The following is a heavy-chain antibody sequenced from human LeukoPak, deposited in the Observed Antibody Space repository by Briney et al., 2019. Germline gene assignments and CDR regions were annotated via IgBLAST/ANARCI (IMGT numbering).Heavy chain of an antibody. Sequence: PSETLSLTCAVYGGSFSGYYWSWIRQPPGKGLEWIGEINHSGSTNYNPSLKSRVTISVDTSKNQFSLKLSSVTAADTAVYYCARRRYFAFDIWGQGTMVTVSS. CDR2: INHSGST. V-gene: IGHV4-34*01. J-gene: IGHJ3*02. D-gene: IGHD1-1*01. CDR3: ARRRYFAFDI. CDR1: GGSFSGYY.